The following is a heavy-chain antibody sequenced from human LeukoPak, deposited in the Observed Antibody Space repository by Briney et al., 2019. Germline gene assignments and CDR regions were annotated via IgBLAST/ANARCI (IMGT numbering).Heavy chain of an antibody. CDR1: GFTFSSYA. CDR3: AKERTRRRPGSGYYYVYFDY. D-gene: IGHD3-22*01. CDR2: ISGSGGST. Sequence: PGGALRLSCAASGFTFSSYAMSWVRQAPGEGLEWVSAISGSGGSTYYADSVKGRFTISRDNSKSTLYLQMNSLRAEDTAVYYCAKERTRRRPGSGYYYVYFDYWGQGTLVTVSS. J-gene: IGHJ4*02. V-gene: IGHV3-23*01.